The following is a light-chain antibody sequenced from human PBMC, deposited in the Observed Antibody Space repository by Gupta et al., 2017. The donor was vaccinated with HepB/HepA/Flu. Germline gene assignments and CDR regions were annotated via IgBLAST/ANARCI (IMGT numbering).Light chain of an antibody. CDR2: SNN. V-gene: IGLV1-44*01. J-gene: IGLJ2*01. Sequence: QSVLTQPPSASGTPGQRVTISCSGSSSNIGSNTVNWYQQLPGTAPKLLIYSNNQRPSRVPDRFSGSKSGTSASLAISGLQSEDEADYYCAAWDDSLNVSVVFGGGTKLTVL. CDR1: SSNIGSNT. CDR3: AAWDDSLNVSVV.